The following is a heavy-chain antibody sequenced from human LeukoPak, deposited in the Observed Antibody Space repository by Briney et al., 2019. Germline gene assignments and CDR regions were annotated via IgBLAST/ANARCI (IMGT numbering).Heavy chain of an antibody. CDR1: GGSFSGYY. D-gene: IGHD3-22*01. V-gene: IGHV4-34*01. CDR2: INHSRST. CDR3: ARGPAVSTDYYDSSGYLDY. Sequence: SETLSLTCAVYGGSFSGYYWSWVRQPPGKGLEWIGEINHSRSTNYNPSLKSRVTISVDTSKNQFSLKLSSVTAADTAVYYCARGPAVSTDYYDSSGYLDYWGQGTLVTVSS. J-gene: IGHJ4*02.